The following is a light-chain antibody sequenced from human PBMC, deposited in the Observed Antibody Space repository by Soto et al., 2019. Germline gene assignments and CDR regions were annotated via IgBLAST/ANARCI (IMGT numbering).Light chain of an antibody. CDR1: QSVGNS. CDR3: QQRSSWQST. Sequence: PGERATLSCRTSQSVGNSLGWYQQIPGQAPRLLIFDASNRAPGIPARFSGSGSGTDFTLTIRSLEPEDSAVYYCQQRSSWQSTFGQGTKLEIK. CDR2: DAS. V-gene: IGKV3-11*01. J-gene: IGKJ2*01.